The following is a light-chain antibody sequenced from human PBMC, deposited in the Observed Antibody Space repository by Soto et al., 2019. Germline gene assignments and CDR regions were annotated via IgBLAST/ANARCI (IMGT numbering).Light chain of an antibody. CDR1: QNINSW. CDR2: DAS. Sequence: DIQMTQSPSTLSASVGDRVTITCRASQNINSWLAWYQQKPGKAPNLLIYDASTLESGVPSRFSGSGSGKEFTLTISSLQPEDFATYYCQQFHSFSRTFGQGTKVDIK. J-gene: IGKJ1*01. V-gene: IGKV1-5*01. CDR3: QQFHSFSRT.